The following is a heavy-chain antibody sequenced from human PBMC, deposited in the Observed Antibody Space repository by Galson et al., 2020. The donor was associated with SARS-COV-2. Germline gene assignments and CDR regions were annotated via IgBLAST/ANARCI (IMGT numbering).Heavy chain of an antibody. CDR1: GGSISSGGYY. J-gene: IGHJ4*02. CDR3: ARGRYSYAVRYFDY. Sequence: SETLSLTCTVSGGSISSGGYYWSWIRQHPGKGLEWIGYIYYSGSTYYNPSLKSRVTISVDTSKNQFSLKLSSVTAADTAVYYCARGRYSYAVRYFDYWGQGTLVTVSS. D-gene: IGHD5-18*01. V-gene: IGHV4-31*03. CDR2: IYYSGST.